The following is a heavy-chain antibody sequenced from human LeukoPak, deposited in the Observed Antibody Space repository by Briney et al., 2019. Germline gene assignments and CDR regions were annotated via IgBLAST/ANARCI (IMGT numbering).Heavy chain of an antibody. V-gene: IGHV3-23*01. CDR1: GFTFSSYA. CDR2: ISGSGGST. J-gene: IGHJ4*02. Sequence: GGSLRLSCAASGFTFSSYAMSWVRQAPGKGLEWVSAISGSGGSTYYADSVKGRFTISRDNAKNSLYLQMNSLRAEDTAVYYCARVRPSYSSSWSFDYWGQGTLVTVSS. CDR3: ARVRPSYSSSWSFDY. D-gene: IGHD6-13*01.